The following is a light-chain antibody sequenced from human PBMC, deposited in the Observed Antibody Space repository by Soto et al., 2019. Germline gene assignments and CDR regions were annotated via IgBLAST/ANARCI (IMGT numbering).Light chain of an antibody. J-gene: IGLJ1*01. CDR1: SSDVGGYKY. CDR3: SSYTSSSSYV. CDR2: DVT. Sequence: QSVLTQPASVSRSPGQSLTISCTGTSSDVGGYKYVSWYQQHPDKAPKLIIYDVTNRPSGISNRFSGSKSGNTASLTISGLQAEDEADYYCSSYTSSSSYVFGTGTKVTVL. V-gene: IGLV2-14*01.